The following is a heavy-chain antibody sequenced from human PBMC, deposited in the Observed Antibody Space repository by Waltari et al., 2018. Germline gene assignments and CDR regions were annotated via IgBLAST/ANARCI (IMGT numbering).Heavy chain of an antibody. V-gene: IGHV4-34*01. CDR1: GESFSGHF. CDR3: ARGRFYVWTVYYSSNYFDP. D-gene: IGHD2-8*01. Sequence: QVQLQQWGAGLLKPSATLSLTCGVSGESFSGHFWSWIRQPPGKGLEWIGEINHGGARKYNPTLKGRVTISIDTSKSQFSLKLTSVTAADTAVYYCARGRFYVWTVYYSSNYFDPLGPGTLVTVSS. J-gene: IGHJ5*02. CDR2: INHGGAR.